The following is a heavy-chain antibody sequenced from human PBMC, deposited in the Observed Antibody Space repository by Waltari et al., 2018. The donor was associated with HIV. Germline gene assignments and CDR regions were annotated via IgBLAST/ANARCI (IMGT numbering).Heavy chain of an antibody. D-gene: IGHD6-6*01. V-gene: IGHV3-33*01. Sequence: QVQLVESGGGVVQPGTSLPLSCAVSGFPFRNFAIHWVRQSTGKGLEWLAVFWSDGAEISYADSVKGRFTVSKDSSQKTLYLHLTSLRAEDTALYYCARGYSSSRWIPLYHWGRGTLVTVSS. CDR3: ARGYSSSRWIPLYH. CDR1: GFPFRNFA. J-gene: IGHJ4*02. CDR2: FWSDGAEI.